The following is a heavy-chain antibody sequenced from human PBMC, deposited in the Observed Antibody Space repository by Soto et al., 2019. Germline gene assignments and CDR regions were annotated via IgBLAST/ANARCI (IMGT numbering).Heavy chain of an antibody. Sequence: QVQLVESGGGVVQPGRSLRLSCAASGFTFSSDGMHWVRQAPGKGLEWVAVIAYDGSNKYYAESVKGRFTISRDNSKNPLYLQMNSLRPEETAVYFCAKDNSSGFDHWGQGTLVTVSS. J-gene: IGHJ4*02. CDR2: IAYDGSNK. CDR1: GFTFSSDG. D-gene: IGHD3-22*01. V-gene: IGHV3-30*18. CDR3: AKDNSSGFDH.